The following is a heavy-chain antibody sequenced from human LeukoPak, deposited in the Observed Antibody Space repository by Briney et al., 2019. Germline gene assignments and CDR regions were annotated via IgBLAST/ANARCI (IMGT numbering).Heavy chain of an antibody. CDR1: GDSVSSNSAA. Sequence: SQTLSLTFALSGDSVSSNSAAWNWIRQSPSRGLEWLGRTYYRSKWHNDYAISVKSRITINADTSKNQFSLQLNSVTPEDTAVYYCARGFGVAVAGPYYFDYWGQGTLVTVSS. J-gene: IGHJ4*02. CDR2: TYYRSKWHN. D-gene: IGHD6-19*01. V-gene: IGHV6-1*01. CDR3: ARGFGVAVAGPYYFDY.